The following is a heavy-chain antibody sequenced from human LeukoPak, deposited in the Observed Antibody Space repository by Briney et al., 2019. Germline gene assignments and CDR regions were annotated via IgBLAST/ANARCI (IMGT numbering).Heavy chain of an antibody. CDR1: GFTFSSYA. J-gene: IGHJ4*02. CDR3: ARRAGAYSHPYDY. Sequence: GGSLRLSCAASGFTFSSYAMYWVRQAPGKGLEYVSASCSNGICAYYANSVKGRFTISRDNSKNTLYLQMNSLRAEDTAVYYCARRAGAYSHPYDYWGQGTLVTVSS. CDR2: SCSNGICA. D-gene: IGHD4/OR15-4a*01. V-gene: IGHV3-64*01.